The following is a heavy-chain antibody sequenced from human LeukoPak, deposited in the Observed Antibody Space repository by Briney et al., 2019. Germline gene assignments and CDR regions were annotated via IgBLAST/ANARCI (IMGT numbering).Heavy chain of an antibody. V-gene: IGHV4-34*01. D-gene: IGHD2-2*01. J-gene: IGHJ4*02. CDR1: GGSFSGYY. CDR3: ARGSVVVVPAASPHFDY. CDR2: INHSGST. Sequence: SETLSLTCAVYGGSFSGYYWSWIRQPPGKGLEWIGEINHSGSTNYNPSLKSRVTISVDTSKNQISLKLSSVTAADTAVYYCARGSVVVVPAASPHFDYWGQGTLVTVSS.